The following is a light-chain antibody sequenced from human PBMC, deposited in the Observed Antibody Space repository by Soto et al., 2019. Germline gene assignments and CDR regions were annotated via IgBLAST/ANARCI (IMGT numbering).Light chain of an antibody. V-gene: IGLV2-18*02. J-gene: IGLJ1*01. CDR2: EVS. CDR1: SSDVGSYNR. CDR3: SSYTSSSTEV. Sequence: QSALTQPPSVSGSPGQSVTISCTGTSSDVGSYNRVSWYQQPPGTAPKLMIYEVSNRPSGVPDRFSGSKSGNTASLTISGLQAEDEADYYCSSYTSSSTEVFGPGTKLTVL.